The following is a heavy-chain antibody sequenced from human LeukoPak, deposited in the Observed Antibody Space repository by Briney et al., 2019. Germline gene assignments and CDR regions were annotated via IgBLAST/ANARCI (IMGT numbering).Heavy chain of an antibody. Sequence: SETLSLTCVVSGGSIITNDYWWGWIRQPPGKGLEWIGTIDHAGTTFYNVSLKSRVTISVDTPNNQFSLRLNSVGAADTAVYYCARVGSRIAAAGPGVIDYWGQGTLVTVSS. J-gene: IGHJ4*02. CDR2: IDHAGTT. CDR1: GGSIITNDYW. V-gene: IGHV4-39*01. CDR3: ARVGSRIAAAGPGVIDY. D-gene: IGHD6-13*01.